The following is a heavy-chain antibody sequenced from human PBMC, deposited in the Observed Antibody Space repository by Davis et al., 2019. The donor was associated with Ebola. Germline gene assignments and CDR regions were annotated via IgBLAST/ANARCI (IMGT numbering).Heavy chain of an antibody. CDR3: ARDLSIVGATNYFDY. J-gene: IGHJ4*02. CDR2: ISAYNGNT. CDR1: GYTFTSYG. Sequence: ASVKVSCKASGYTFTSYGISWVRQAPGQGLEWMGWISAYNGNTNYAQKLQGRVTMTTDTSTSTAYMELRSLRSDDTAVYYCARDLSIVGATNYFDYWGQGTLVTVSS. D-gene: IGHD1-26*01. V-gene: IGHV1-18*04.